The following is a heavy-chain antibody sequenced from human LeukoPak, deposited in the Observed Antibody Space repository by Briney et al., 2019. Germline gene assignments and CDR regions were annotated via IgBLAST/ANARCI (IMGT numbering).Heavy chain of an antibody. Sequence: ASVKVSCKASGYTFTSYGISWVRQAPGQGLEWMGWISAYNGNTNYAQKLQGRVTMTTDTSTSTAYMELRSLRSDDTAVYYCAAGGGRYYYDSSGYLSFDYWGQGTLVTVSS. CDR2: ISAYNGNT. V-gene: IGHV1-18*01. CDR1: GYTFTSYG. D-gene: IGHD3-22*01. CDR3: AAGGGRYYYDSSGYLSFDY. J-gene: IGHJ4*02.